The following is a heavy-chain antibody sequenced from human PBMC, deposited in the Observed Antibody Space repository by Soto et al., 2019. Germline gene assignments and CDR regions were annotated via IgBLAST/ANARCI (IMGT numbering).Heavy chain of an antibody. J-gene: IGHJ4*02. Sequence: PGGSLRLSCAASGFSFSDYAMSWVRQAPGKVLEWVSVISESGGSTHYADSVRGRFTVSRGNSKNSLSLRMNSLRDEDTAVYFCAKRRPYSSGWYSPIFDYWGQGALVTVSS. CDR2: ISESGGST. D-gene: IGHD6-13*01. CDR3: AKRRPYSSGWYSPIFDY. V-gene: IGHV3-23*01. CDR1: GFSFSDYA.